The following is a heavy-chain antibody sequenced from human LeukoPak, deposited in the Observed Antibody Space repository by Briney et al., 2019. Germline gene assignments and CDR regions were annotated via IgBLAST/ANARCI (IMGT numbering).Heavy chain of an antibody. V-gene: IGHV1-8*01. Sequence: AASVKVSCKAFGYTFTSYGINWVRQATGQGLEWMGWMNPNSGNTGYAQKFQGRVTMTRNTSISTAYMELSSLRSEDTAVYYCARNYDFWSGPDYWGQGTLVTVSS. D-gene: IGHD3-3*01. CDR3: ARNYDFWSGPDY. CDR2: MNPNSGNT. J-gene: IGHJ4*02. CDR1: GYTFTSYG.